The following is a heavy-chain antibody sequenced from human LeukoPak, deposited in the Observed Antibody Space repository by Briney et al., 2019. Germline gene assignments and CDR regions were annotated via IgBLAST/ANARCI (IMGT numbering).Heavy chain of an antibody. D-gene: IGHD3-3*01. CDR1: GGTFNSYA. J-gene: IGHJ6*02. Sequence: SVKVSCKASGGTFNSYAISWVRQAPGQGLEWMGGIIPIFGTANYAQKFQGRATITADESTSTAYMELSSLRSEDTAVYYCARAAVLRFLEWLPTYGMDVWGQGTTVTVSS. CDR2: IIPIFGTA. CDR3: ARAAVLRFLEWLPTYGMDV. V-gene: IGHV1-69*13.